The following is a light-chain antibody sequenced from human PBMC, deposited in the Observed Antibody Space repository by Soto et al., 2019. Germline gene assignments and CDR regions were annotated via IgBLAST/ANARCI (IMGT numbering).Light chain of an antibody. CDR3: QQTYSSFNS. J-gene: IGKJ2*03. CDR2: TAS. CDR1: RSIRTY. Sequence: DIPVTQSPSSLSASVGDRVTITCRASRSIRTYLNWYQQRPGKPPKLLIQTASTLQGGVPSRFRGSGSGTDFTLTISSLQPEDFATYYCQQTYSSFNSFGQGTKLEIK. V-gene: IGKV1-39*01.